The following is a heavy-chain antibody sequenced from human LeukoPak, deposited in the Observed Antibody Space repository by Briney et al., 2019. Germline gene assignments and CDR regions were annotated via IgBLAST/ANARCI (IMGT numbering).Heavy chain of an antibody. J-gene: IGHJ4*02. V-gene: IGHV3-53*01. CDR3: ARTNFWSGH. CDR2: IYSGEYP. CDR1: GFTVSSNY. D-gene: IGHD3-3*01. Sequence: TGGSLRLSCAASGFTVSSNYMSWVRQAPGKGLEWVSVIYSGEYPYYADSVKGRFTISRDNSKNAVYLQMNSLRAEDTAVYYCARTNFWSGHWGQGTLVTVSS.